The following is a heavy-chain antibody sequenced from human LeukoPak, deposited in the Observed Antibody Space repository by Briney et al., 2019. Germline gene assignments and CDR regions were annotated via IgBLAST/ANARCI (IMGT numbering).Heavy chain of an antibody. CDR1: GGSISSGDYY. CDR2: IYYSGST. CDR3: ASLGYCSGGSCYGELDY. V-gene: IGHV4-30-4*01. J-gene: IGHJ4*02. D-gene: IGHD2-15*01. Sequence: SETLSLTCTVSGGSISSGDYYWSWIRQPPGKGLEWMGYIYYSGSTYYNPSLKSRVTISVDTSKNQFSLKLSSVTAADTAVYYCASLGYCSGGSCYGELDYWGQGTLVTVSS.